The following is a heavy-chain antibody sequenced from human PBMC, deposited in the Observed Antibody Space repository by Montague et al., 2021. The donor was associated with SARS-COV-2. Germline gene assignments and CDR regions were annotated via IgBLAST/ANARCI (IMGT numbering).Heavy chain of an antibody. CDR1: GFTFSHYA. V-gene: IGHV3-30*04. D-gene: IGHD3-22*01. CDR3: ASDVDYLDTSGYFFDF. CDR2: ISYDGRHK. J-gene: IGHJ4*02. Sequence: SLRLSCAPSGFTFSHYAMHWVRQAPGKGREGVSIISYDGRHKYYADSVKGRVTISRDSSKDTLYVQMNSLRAEDTAVYYCASDVDYLDTSGYFFDFCGQGTLVPVPS.